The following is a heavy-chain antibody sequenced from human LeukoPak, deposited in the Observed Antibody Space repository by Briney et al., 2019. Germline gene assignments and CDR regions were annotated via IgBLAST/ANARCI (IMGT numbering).Heavy chain of an antibody. CDR3: AKLDYGDYGYFDL. Sequence: GGSLRLSCAASGFTFSSYAMSWVRQAPGKGLEWVSAISGSGGSTYYADSVKGRFTISRDNSKNTLYLQMNSLRAEDTAVYYYAKLDYGDYGYFDLWGRGTLVTVSS. CDR2: ISGSGGST. D-gene: IGHD4-17*01. CDR1: GFTFSSYA. J-gene: IGHJ2*01. V-gene: IGHV3-23*01.